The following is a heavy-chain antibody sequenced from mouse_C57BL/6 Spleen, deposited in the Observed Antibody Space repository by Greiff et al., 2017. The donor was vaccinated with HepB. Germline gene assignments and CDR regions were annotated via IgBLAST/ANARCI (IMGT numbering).Heavy chain of an antibody. CDR1: GYTFTSYW. CDR2: IDPSDSYT. CDR3: ARVNYGSSYCYAMDY. V-gene: IGHV1-50*01. Sequence: QVQLQQPGAELVKPGASVKLSCKASGYTFTSYWMQWVKQRPGQGLEWIGEIDPSDSYTNYNQKFKGKATLTVDTSSSTAYMQLSSLTSEDSAVYYCARVNYGSSYCYAMDYWGQGTSVTVSS. D-gene: IGHD1-1*01. J-gene: IGHJ4*01.